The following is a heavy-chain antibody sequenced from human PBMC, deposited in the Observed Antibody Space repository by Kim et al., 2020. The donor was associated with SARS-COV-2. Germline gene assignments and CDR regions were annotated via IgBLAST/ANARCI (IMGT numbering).Heavy chain of an antibody. D-gene: IGHD6-6*01. CDR2: ISYDGSNK. Sequence: GGSLRLSCAASGFTFSSYGMHWVRQAPGKGLEWVAVISYDGSNKYYADSVKGRFTISRDNSKNTLYLQMNSLRAEDTAVYYCAKDLRWQLVPDYWGQGTL. J-gene: IGHJ4*02. CDR1: GFTFSSYG. CDR3: AKDLRWQLVPDY. V-gene: IGHV3-30*18.